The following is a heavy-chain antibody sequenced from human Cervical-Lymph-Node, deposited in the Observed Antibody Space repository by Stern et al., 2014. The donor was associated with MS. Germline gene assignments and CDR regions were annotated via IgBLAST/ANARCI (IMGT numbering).Heavy chain of an antibody. CDR1: GGSVSGYY. D-gene: IGHD5-18*01. J-gene: IGHJ5*02. CDR3: ARSRQVWLPFEH. Sequence: QVQLQESGPGLVKPSETLSLTCAVSGGSVSGYYWSWIRQSPGKGLEWIGYIYETGNNNYNPSFTRRVTLSVDTSKNQFSLKLRSVTAADTAVYYCARSRQVWLPFEHWGQGSLVTVSS. CDR2: IYETGNN. V-gene: IGHV4-59*02.